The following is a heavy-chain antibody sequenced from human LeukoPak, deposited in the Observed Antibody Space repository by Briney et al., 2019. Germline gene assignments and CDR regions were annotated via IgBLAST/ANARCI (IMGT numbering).Heavy chain of an antibody. Sequence: SGGSLRLSCAASGFTFSSHWMSWVRQAPGKGLEWVATIKHDGSGEYYVDSVKGRFTISRDNAKNSLYLQMNSPRAEDSAVYYCARDWRSSSCYYSWGQGTQVTVSS. D-gene: IGHD2-2*01. J-gene: IGHJ4*02. V-gene: IGHV3-7*01. CDR2: IKHDGSGE. CDR3: ARDWRSSSCYYS. CDR1: GFTFSSHW.